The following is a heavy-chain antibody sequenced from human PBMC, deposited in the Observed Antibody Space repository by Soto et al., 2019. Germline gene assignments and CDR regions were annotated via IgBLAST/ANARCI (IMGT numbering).Heavy chain of an antibody. V-gene: IGHV1-69*06. CDR3: ARGSSSSPSPAQYYYGMDV. D-gene: IGHD6-6*01. J-gene: IGHJ6*04. Sequence: QVQLVQSGAEVKKPGSSVKVSCKASGGTFSSYAISWVRQAPGQGLEWMGGIIPIFGTANYAQTFQGRVTITADKSTRTACMELSSLRSEATAVYYCARGSSSSPSPAQYYYGMDVWGKGTTVTVYS. CDR2: IIPIFGTA. CDR1: GGTFSSYA.